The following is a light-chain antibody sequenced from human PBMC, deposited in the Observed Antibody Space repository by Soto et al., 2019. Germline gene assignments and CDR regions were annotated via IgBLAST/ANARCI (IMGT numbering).Light chain of an antibody. CDR1: QSVLYSSNNKNY. Sequence: DIVMTQSPDSLAVSLGERATINCKSSQSVLYSSNNKNYLAWYQQKPGQPPQLLIYWASTRESGVPDRFSGGGSGTDFTLTISSLQAEDVAVYYCQQYYSTPTFGGGTKVEIK. CDR3: QQYYSTPT. J-gene: IGKJ4*01. CDR2: WAS. V-gene: IGKV4-1*01.